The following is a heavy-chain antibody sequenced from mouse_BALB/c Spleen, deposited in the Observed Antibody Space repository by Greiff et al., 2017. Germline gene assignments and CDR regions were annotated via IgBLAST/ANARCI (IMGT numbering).Heavy chain of an antibody. CDR3: ARVGSTSHAMDY. CDR1: GFTFSSYG. V-gene: IGHV5-6-3*01. CDR2: INSNGGST. Sequence: EVMLVESGGGLVQPGGSLKLSCAASGFTFSSYGMSWVRQTPDKRLELVATINSNGGSTYYPDSVKGRFTISRDNAKNTLYLQMSSLKSEDTAMYYCARVGSTSHAMDYWGQGTSVTVSS. D-gene: IGHD1-1*01. J-gene: IGHJ4*01.